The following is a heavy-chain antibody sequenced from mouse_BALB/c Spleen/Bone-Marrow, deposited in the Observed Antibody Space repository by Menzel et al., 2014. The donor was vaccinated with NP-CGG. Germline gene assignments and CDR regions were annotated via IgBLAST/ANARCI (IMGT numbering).Heavy chain of an antibody. J-gene: IGHJ2*01. V-gene: IGHV5-17*02. CDR2: ISSGSSTF. CDR3: AREGGVYAVVDY. D-gene: IGHD2-13*01. CDR1: GFTFSSFG. Sequence: EVKLMESGGGLVQPGGSRKLSCAASGFTFSSFGMHWTRQAPEKGLEWVAYISSGSSTFYYADTVKGRFTVSRDNPKNTLFLQMTGLRSEDTAMYYCAREGGVYAVVDYWGQATPLPDSS.